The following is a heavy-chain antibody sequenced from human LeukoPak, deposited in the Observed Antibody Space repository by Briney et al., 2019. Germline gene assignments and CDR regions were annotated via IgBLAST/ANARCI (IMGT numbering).Heavy chain of an antibody. D-gene: IGHD2-15*01. CDR2: INPNSGGT. CDR3: ARDLSGGALGAFDI. Sequence: ASVKVSCKASGYIFTAYYIHWLRQAPGQGLEWMGWINPNSGGTSFALNFQGRVTLTRDTSISTVYMELSRLRSDDTAVHYCARDLSGGALGAFDIWGQGTMVTVSS. CDR1: GYIFTAYY. J-gene: IGHJ3*02. V-gene: IGHV1-2*02.